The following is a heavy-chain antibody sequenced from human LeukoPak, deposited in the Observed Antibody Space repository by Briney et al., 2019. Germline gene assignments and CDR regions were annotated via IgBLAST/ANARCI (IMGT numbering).Heavy chain of an antibody. J-gene: IGHJ4*02. CDR2: IYYSGST. CDR3: VLWRHYFDY. D-gene: IGHD3-10*01. CDR1: GFTFSSYA. V-gene: IGHV4-31*02. Sequence: LRLSCAASGFTFSSYAMSWIRQHPGKGLEWIGYIYYSGSTYYNPSLKSRVTISVDTSKNQFSLKLSSVTAADTAVYYCVLWRHYFDYWGQGTLVTVSS.